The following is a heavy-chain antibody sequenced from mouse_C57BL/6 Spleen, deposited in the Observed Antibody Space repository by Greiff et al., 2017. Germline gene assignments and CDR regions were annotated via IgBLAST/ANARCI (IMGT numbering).Heavy chain of an antibody. V-gene: IGHV1-69*01. CDR2: IDPSDSYT. CDR3: ARATTVPYYAVYY. Sequence: VQLQQPGAELVMPGASVKLSCKASGYTFTSYWMHWVKQRPGQGLEWIGEIDPSDSYTNYNPKFKGKSTLTADQSSTPAYMQLSSQTSKYSAVYYCARATTVPYYAVYYWGQGTSVTVSS. CDR1: GYTFTSYW. D-gene: IGHD1-1*01. J-gene: IGHJ4*01.